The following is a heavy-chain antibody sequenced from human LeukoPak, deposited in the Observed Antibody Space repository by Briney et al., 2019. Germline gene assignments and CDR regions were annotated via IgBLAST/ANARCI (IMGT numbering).Heavy chain of an antibody. CDR2: INHSGSS. V-gene: IGHV4-34*01. CDR1: GESFKDYY. D-gene: IGHD3-10*01. Sequence: SETLSLTCAVYGESFKDYYWNWIRQPPGKGLEWIGEINHSGSSNYNPSLKSRVTISVDTSKNQFSLKLSPVTAADTAVYYCARHADYYGSGSYRSIGLARGMRSFDYWGQGTLVTVSS. J-gene: IGHJ4*02. CDR3: ARHADYYGSGSYRSIGLARGMRSFDY.